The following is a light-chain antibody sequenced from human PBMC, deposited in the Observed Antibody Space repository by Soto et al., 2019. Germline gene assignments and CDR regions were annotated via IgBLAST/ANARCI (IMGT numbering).Light chain of an antibody. J-gene: IGLJ1*01. Sequence: QSALTQPASVSGSPGQSITISCTGTSSDVGGYNFVSWYQHHPGKAPKLMIFDVSNRHSGVSTRFSGSKSGNTASLTISGLQAEDESDYYCSSYTSSSTPYVFGTVTKLTVL. V-gene: IGLV2-14*03. CDR1: SSDVGGYNF. CDR2: DVS. CDR3: SSYTSSSTPYV.